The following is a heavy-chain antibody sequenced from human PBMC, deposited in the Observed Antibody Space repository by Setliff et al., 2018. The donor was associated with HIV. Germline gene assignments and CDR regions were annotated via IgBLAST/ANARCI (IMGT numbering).Heavy chain of an antibody. D-gene: IGHD6-13*01. CDR3: ARDALYSSSWVPWEGGYYYYYMDV. Sequence: SVKVSCKASGDTFNSHAISWVRQAPGQGLEWMGGIIPIFGTTNYAQKFEGRVTITADKSTSTVYMELSSLRSEDTAVYYCARDALYSSSWVPWEGGYYYYYMDVWGKGTTVTVSS. V-gene: IGHV1-69*06. J-gene: IGHJ6*03. CDR2: IIPIFGTT. CDR1: GDTFNSHA.